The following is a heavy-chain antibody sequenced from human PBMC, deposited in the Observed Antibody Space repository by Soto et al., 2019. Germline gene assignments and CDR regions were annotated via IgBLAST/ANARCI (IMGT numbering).Heavy chain of an antibody. J-gene: IGHJ4*02. Sequence: GGSLRLSCAASGFTFSSYAMHWVRQAPGKGLEWVAVISYDGSNKYYADSVKGRFTISRDNSKNTLYLQMNSLRAEDTAVYYCARELHYGDYVALGYWGQGTLVTVSS. D-gene: IGHD4-17*01. CDR2: ISYDGSNK. CDR1: GFTFSSYA. CDR3: ARELHYGDYVALGY. V-gene: IGHV3-30-3*01.